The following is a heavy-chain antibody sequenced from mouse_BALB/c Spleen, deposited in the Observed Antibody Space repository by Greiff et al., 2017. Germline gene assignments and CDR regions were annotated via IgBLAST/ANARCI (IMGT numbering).Heavy chain of an antibody. CDR3: ARSDYYGSSYGY. V-gene: IGHV3-2*02. D-gene: IGHD1-1*01. CDR2: ISYSGST. Sequence: EVQLQQSGPGLVKPSQSLSLTCTVTGYSITSDYAWNWIRQFPGNKLEWMGYISYSGSTSYNPSLKSRISITRDTSKNQFFLQLSSVTTEDTATYYGARSDYYGSSYGYWGQGTTLTVSS. J-gene: IGHJ2*01. CDR1: GYSITSDYA.